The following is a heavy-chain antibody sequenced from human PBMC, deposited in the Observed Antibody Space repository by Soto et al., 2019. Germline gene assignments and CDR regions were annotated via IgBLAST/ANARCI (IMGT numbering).Heavy chain of an antibody. CDR3: AKGRGGSGSLTPRVDF. J-gene: IGHJ4*02. D-gene: IGHD3-10*01. V-gene: IGHV3-23*01. Sequence: EVQLLESGGGLVRPGGSLRLSCAASGFTFNNYAMTWVRQAPGKGLEWVSAISGGGDTTSYADSVKGRFTVSRDGSKNTLYLQMSSLRAEDTALYYCAKGRGGSGSLTPRVDFWGQGTLVTVSS. CDR1: GFTFNNYA. CDR2: ISGGGDTT.